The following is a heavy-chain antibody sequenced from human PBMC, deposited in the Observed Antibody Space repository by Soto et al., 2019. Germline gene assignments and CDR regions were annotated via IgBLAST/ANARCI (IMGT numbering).Heavy chain of an antibody. D-gene: IGHD3-3*01. CDR1: GYTFTSYD. Sequence: ASVKVSCKASGYTFTSYDINCVRQATGQGLEWMGWMNPNSGNTGYAQKFQGRVTMTRNTSISTAYMELSSLRSEDTAVYYCARGRGSYYDFSSGYLEIDIWGQGTMVTVSS. CDR2: MNPNSGNT. V-gene: IGHV1-8*01. J-gene: IGHJ3*02. CDR3: ARGRGSYYDFSSGYLEIDI.